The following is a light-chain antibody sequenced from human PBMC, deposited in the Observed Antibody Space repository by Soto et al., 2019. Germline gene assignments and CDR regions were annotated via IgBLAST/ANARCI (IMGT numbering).Light chain of an antibody. CDR2: EVS. CDR1: SSDVGGYNY. V-gene: IGLV2-23*02. J-gene: IGLJ1*01. CDR3: CSYAGSSTYV. Sequence: QSVLTQPPSASGSPGQSVTISCTGTSSDVGGYNYVSWYQLHPGKAPKLMIYEVSKRPSGVSNRFSGSKSGNTASLTISGLQAEDEADYYCCSYAGSSTYVFGTGTKVTVL.